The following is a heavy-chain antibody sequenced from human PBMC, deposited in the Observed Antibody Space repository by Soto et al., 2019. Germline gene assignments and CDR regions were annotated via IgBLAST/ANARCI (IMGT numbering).Heavy chain of an antibody. CDR3: ARGRWLLKGDYYYGMDV. CDR1: GGSFSGYY. V-gene: IGHV4-34*01. Sequence: QVQLQQWGAGLLKPSETLSLTCAVYGGSFSGYYWSWIRQPPGKGLEWIGEINHSGSTNYNPSLKSRVTISVDTSQNQFPLKLSSVTAADTAVYYWARGRWLLKGDYYYGMDVWGQGTTVTVSS. D-gene: IGHD1-26*01. CDR2: INHSGST. J-gene: IGHJ6*02.